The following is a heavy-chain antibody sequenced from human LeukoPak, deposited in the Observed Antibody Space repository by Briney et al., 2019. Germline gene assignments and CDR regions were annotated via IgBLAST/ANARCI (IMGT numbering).Heavy chain of an antibody. V-gene: IGHV3-11*01. J-gene: IGHJ5*02. D-gene: IGHD3-10*01. CDR1: GFTVSDNY. Sequence: GGSLRLSCAASGFTVSDNYMTWVRQAPGKGLEWVSYISSSGSTIYYADSVKGRFTISRDNAKNSLYLQMNSLRAEDTAVYYCARDASYGSGMGGNWFDPWGQGTLVTVSS. CDR3: ARDASYGSGMGGNWFDP. CDR2: ISSSGSTI.